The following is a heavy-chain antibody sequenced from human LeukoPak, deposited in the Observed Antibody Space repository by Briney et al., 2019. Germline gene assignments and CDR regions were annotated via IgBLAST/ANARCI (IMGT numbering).Heavy chain of an antibody. CDR1: GYSFTSYW. CDR2: IYPGDSDT. CDR3: ARRRDGYNYYFDY. V-gene: IGHV5-51*01. D-gene: IGHD5-24*01. J-gene: IGHJ4*02. Sequence: GESLKISCKGSGYSFTSYWIGWVRQMPEKGLEWMGIIYPGDSDTRYSPSFQGQFTISADKSISTAYLQWSSLKASDTAMYYCARRRDGYNYYFDYWGQGTLVTVSS.